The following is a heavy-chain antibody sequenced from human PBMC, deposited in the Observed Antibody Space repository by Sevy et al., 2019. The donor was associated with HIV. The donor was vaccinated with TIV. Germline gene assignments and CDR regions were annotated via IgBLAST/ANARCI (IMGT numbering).Heavy chain of an antibody. D-gene: IGHD3-3*01. CDR1: GFTVSSNY. CDR2: IYSGGTT. Sequence: GGFLRLSCAASGFTVSSNYMSWVRQAPGKGLEWLSVIYSGGTTYYADSVKGRFTISRDNSKNTLYLQMNNLRAEDTAVYYCAAAREFTIFGVLIEYGMDVWGQGTTVTVSS. V-gene: IGHV3-53*01. CDR3: AAAREFTIFGVLIEYGMDV. J-gene: IGHJ6*02.